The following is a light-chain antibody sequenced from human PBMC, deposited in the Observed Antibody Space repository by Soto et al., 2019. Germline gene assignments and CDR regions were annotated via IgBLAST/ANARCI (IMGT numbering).Light chain of an antibody. CDR3: QQYGSSPIT. J-gene: IGKJ5*01. CDR2: GAS. CDR1: QSVRTF. Sequence: EIVLTQSPATLSLSPGESATLSCKASQSVRTFLAWYQQKPGQTPRLLIYGASNRATGIPDRFSGSGSGTDFNLTISRLEPEDFAVYYCQQYGSSPITFGQGTRLEIK. V-gene: IGKV3-20*01.